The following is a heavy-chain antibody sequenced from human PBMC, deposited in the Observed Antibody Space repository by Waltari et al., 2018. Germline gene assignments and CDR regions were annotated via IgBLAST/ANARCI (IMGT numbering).Heavy chain of an antibody. D-gene: IGHD6-13*01. Sequence: EVQLLESGGGLVQPGGSLRLSCVGSGFTLSTSAMSWVRQVPGKGVEGVSASGYPNCRTYYSDSVKGRFTVSRDNSKNTLYLQMNSLRAEDTAIYYCAKEVWQQLGKMVGWFDPWGQGTLVTVSS. J-gene: IGHJ5*02. CDR2: SGYPNCRT. V-gene: IGHV3-23*01. CDR3: AKEVWQQLGKMVGWFDP. CDR1: GFTLSTSA.